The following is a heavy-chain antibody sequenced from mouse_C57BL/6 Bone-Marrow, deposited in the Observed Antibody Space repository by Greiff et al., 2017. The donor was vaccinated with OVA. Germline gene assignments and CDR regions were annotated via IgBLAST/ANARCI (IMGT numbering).Heavy chain of an antibody. CDR3: ARMVNWYFDV. CDR2: IYPRDGSN. V-gene: IGHV1-85*01. J-gene: IGHJ1*03. CDR1: GYTFTSYD. Sequence: VQLQQSGPELVKPGASVKLSCKASGYTFTSYDLNWVKQRPGQGLEWIGWIYPRDGSNKYNEKFKGKATLTVYTNSSTAYMERHSLTSEDSAVYFCARMVNWYFDVWGTGTTGTVSS. D-gene: IGHD2-2*01.